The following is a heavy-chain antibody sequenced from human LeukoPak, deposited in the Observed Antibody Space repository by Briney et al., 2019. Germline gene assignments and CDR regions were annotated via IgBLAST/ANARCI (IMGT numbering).Heavy chain of an antibody. CDR1: GFTFSSYA. V-gene: IGHV3-23*01. J-gene: IGHJ4*02. CDR2: ISDSGDNT. D-gene: IGHD2-15*01. CDR3: AKDDRRVVVVAATDY. Sequence: AGSLRLSCAASGFTFSSYAMSWVRQAPGKGLEWVSSISDSGDNTYYAASVKGRFTISRDISKNTLYLQMNSLRAEDTAIYYCAKDDRRVVVVAATDYWGQGTLVTVSS.